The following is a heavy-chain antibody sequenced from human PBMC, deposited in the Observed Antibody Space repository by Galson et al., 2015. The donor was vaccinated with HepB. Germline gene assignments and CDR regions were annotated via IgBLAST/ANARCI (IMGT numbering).Heavy chain of an antibody. D-gene: IGHD3/OR15-3a*01. CDR2: INPNSGGT. V-gene: IGHV1-2*02. CDR1: GYTFTGYY. CDR3: ARGDDFLTGYYRGFDY. Sequence: SCKASGYTFTGYYMHWVRQAPGQGLEWMGWINPNSGGTNYAQKFQGRVTMTRDTSISTAYMELKSLRSDDTAVYYCARGDDFLTGYYRGFDYWGQGTLLTVSS. J-gene: IGHJ4*02.